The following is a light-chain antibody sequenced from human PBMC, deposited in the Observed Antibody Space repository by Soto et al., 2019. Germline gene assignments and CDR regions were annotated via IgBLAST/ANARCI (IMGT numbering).Light chain of an antibody. J-gene: IGLJ2*01. CDR2: EVS. CDR1: SSDIGGYNF. Sequence: QSALTQPASVSGSPGQSITISCTGTSSDIGGYNFVAWYQQHPGKAPKLMIYEVSNRPSGVSNRFSGSKSGNTASLTISGLQAEDEADYYCSSYTSSITVVFGGGTKL. V-gene: IGLV2-14*01. CDR3: SSYTSSITVV.